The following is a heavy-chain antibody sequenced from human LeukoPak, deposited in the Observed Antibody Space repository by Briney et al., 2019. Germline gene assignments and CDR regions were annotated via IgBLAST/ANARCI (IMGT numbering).Heavy chain of an antibody. V-gene: IGHV1-46*01. Sequence: ASVKVSCKASGYTFTSYYMHWVRQAPGQGLEWMGIINPSGGSTSYAQKFQGRVTMTRDTSTSTVYMELSSLRSEDTAVYYCASGGYDPHYYYYYGMDVWGQGTTVTVSS. CDR1: GYTFTSYY. CDR3: ASGGYDPHYYYYYGMDV. D-gene: IGHD5-12*01. J-gene: IGHJ6*02. CDR2: INPSGGST.